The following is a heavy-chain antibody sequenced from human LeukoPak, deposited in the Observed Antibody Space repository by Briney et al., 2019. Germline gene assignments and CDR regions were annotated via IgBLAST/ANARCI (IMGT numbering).Heavy chain of an antibody. D-gene: IGHD3-9*01. V-gene: IGHV3-23*01. J-gene: IGHJ4*02. CDR3: AKDMRFDWTPYYFDY. Sequence: GGSLRLSCAASGFTFSSYAMSWVRQAPGKGLEWVSAVSGSGGSTYYADSVKGRFTISRDNSKNTLFLQMNSLRAEDTAVYYCAKDMRFDWTPYYFDYWGQGTLVTVSS. CDR2: VSGSGGST. CDR1: GFTFSSYA.